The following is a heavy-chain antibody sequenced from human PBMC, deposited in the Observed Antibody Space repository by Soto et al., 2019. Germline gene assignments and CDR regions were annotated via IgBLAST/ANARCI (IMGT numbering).Heavy chain of an antibody. D-gene: IGHD1-26*01. CDR2: IYYSGTT. J-gene: IGHJ4*02. CDR3: ARREIQGPIDY. Sequence: SETLSLTCVVSGYSINSSNWWVWIRQPPGKGLEWIGYIYYSGTTYYNPSLKSRVTMSVDTSKNQFSLKLTSVTAVDTAVYYCARREIQGPIDYWGQGTPVTVSS. CDR1: GYSINSSNW. V-gene: IGHV4-28*01.